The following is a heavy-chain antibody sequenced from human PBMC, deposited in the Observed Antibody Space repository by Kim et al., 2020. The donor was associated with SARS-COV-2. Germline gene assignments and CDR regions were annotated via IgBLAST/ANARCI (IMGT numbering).Heavy chain of an antibody. CDR1: GGSISSGGYY. V-gene: IGHV4-31*03. D-gene: IGHD3-10*01. Sequence: SETLSLTCTVSGGSISSGGYYWSWIRQHPGKGLEWIGYIYYSGSTYYNPSLKSRVTIAVDTSKNQFSLKLSSVTAADTAVYYCASVFTRQWFGELLWSGGYFDLWGRGTLVTVSS. J-gene: IGHJ2*01. CDR3: ASVFTRQWFGELLWSGGYFDL. CDR2: IYYSGST.